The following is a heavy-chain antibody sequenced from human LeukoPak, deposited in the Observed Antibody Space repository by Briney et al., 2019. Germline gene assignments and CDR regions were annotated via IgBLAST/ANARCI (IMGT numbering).Heavy chain of an antibody. D-gene: IGHD6-13*01. CDR2: ISSSSSYI. CDR1: GFTFSSYA. J-gene: IGHJ4*02. V-gene: IGHV3-21*01. Sequence: PGGSLRLSCAASGFTFSSYAMSWVRQAPGKGLEWVSSISSSSSYIYYADSVKGRFTISRDNAKNSLYLQMNSLRAEDTAVYYCARSPIYSSSCLDYWGQGTLVTVSS. CDR3: ARSPIYSSSCLDY.